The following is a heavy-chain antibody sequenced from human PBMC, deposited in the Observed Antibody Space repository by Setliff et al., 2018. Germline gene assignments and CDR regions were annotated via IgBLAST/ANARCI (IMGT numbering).Heavy chain of an antibody. CDR1: GYTFTSYG. CDR3: ARVGSSSWLHPDVYYYYGMDV. Sequence: WASVKVSCKASGYTFTSYGISWVRQAPGQGLEWMGWISAYNGNTNYAQKLQGRVTMTTDTSTSTAYMELRSLRSDDTAVYYCARVGSSSWLHPDVYYYYGMDVWGQGTTVTVSS. CDR2: ISAYNGNT. J-gene: IGHJ6*02. D-gene: IGHD6-13*01. V-gene: IGHV1-18*01.